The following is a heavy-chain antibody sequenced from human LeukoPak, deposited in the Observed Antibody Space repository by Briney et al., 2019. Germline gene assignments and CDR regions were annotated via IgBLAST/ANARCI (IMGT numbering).Heavy chain of an antibody. V-gene: IGHV1-18*01. D-gene: IGHD4/OR15-4a*01. CDR3: ATSRGVQNWFDP. CDR1: GGTFSSYA. Sequence: RASVKVSCKASGGTFSSYAISWVRQAPVQGLEWMGWISAYNGNTNYAQKLQGRVTMTTDTSTSTAYMELRSLRSDDTAVYYCATSRGVQNWFDPWGQGTLVTVSS. J-gene: IGHJ5*02. CDR2: ISAYNGNT.